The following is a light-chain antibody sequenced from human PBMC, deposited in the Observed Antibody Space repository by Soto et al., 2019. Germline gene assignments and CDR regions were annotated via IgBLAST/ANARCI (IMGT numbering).Light chain of an antibody. J-gene: IGKJ2*01. CDR2: GAS. CDR3: QQSYSTPRYA. CDR1: QSISSY. V-gene: IGKV1-39*01. Sequence: DIQMTQSPSSLSASVGDRVTITCRASQSISSYLNWYQQKPGKAPKLLIYGASSLQSGVPSRFSGNGSGTDFTLSISSLQPEDFATYYCQQSYSTPRYAFGQGTKLEIK.